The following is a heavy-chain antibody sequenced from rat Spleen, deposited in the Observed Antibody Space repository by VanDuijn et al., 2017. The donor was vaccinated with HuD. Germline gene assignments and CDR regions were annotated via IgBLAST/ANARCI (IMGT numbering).Heavy chain of an antibody. D-gene: IGHD1-2*01. CDR1: GFTFSDYN. J-gene: IGHJ2*01. Sequence: EVQLVESGGGLVQPGRSLKLSCAASGFTFSDYNMAWVRQAPKKGLEWVATIIYDDSRTYYRDAVKGRFTISRDNAKSTLYLQMDSLRSEDTATYYCARLGGKYSSYNFLDNWGQGDMVTVSS. CDR3: ARLGGKYSSYNFLDN. V-gene: IGHV5-7*01. CDR2: IIYDDSRT.